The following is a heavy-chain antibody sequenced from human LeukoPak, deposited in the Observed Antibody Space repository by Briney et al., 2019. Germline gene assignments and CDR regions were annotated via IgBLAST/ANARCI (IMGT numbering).Heavy chain of an antibody. CDR2: IAAYNGAT. J-gene: IGHJ4*02. CDR1: GYPFTSYG. Sequence: ASVKVSCEASGYPFTSYGLTWVRQTPGQGLQWMGWIAAYNGATNYAQIFQGRISMTTDTSTNTGYMELRSLTSDDTAVYYCAREDSNSENFWGQGTLVTVSS. CDR3: AREDSNSENF. V-gene: IGHV1-18*01. D-gene: IGHD2/OR15-2a*01.